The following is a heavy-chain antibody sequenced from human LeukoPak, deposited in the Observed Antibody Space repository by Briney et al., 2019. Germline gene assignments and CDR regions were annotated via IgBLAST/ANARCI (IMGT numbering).Heavy chain of an antibody. Sequence: PSETLSLTCAVYGGSFSGYYWSWIRQPPGKGLEWIGKINHSGSTNYNPSLKSRVTISVDTSKNQFSLKLTSVTAADTAVYYCARAPGTTFDYWGHGNMVTVSS. CDR2: INHSGST. D-gene: IGHD4-17*01. V-gene: IGHV4-34*01. CDR1: GGSFSGYY. J-gene: IGHJ4*01. CDR3: ARAPGTTFDY.